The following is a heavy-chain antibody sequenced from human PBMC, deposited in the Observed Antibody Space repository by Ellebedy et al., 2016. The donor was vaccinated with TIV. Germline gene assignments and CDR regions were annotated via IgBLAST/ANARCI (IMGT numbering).Heavy chain of an antibody. CDR2: AFYSGSA. J-gene: IGHJ4*02. D-gene: IGHD4-17*01. CDR1: GSSVSSYY. CDR3: AGDYGAYFDY. Sequence: MPGGSLRLSCSVSGSSVSSYYWSWIRQSPGKGLEGIGNAFYSGSATYNPSLKGRVTMSFHKSRCEFSLNVTSVTAADTAVYYCAGDYGAYFDYWGQGTLVTVSS. V-gene: IGHV4-59*02.